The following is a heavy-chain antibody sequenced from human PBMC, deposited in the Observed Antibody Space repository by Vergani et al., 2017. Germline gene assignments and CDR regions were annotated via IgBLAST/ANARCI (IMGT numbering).Heavy chain of an antibody. CDR3: ARIPLWSEYYFDY. J-gene: IGHJ4*02. CDR1: GGSISSYYW. D-gene: IGHD5-18*01. CDR2: IFSNDEK. Sequence: QESGPGLVKPSETLSLTCTVSGGSISSYYWSWIRQPPGKALEWLAHIFSNDEKSYSTSLKSRLTISKDTSKSQVVLTMTNMDPVDTATYYCARIPLWSEYYFDYWGQGTLVTVSS. V-gene: IGHV2-26*01.